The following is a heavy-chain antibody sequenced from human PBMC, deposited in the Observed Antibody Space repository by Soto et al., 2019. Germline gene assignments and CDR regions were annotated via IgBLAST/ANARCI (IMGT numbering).Heavy chain of an antibody. Sequence: PSETLSLTCAVYGGCFSGYYWSWIRQPPGKGLEWIGEINHSGSTNYNPSLKSRVTISVDTSKNQFSLKLSSVTAADTAVYYCARPILGARPLWALPSLSSYYYYYMDVWGKGTTVTVSS. CDR2: INHSGST. D-gene: IGHD6-6*01. V-gene: IGHV4-34*01. CDR1: GGCFSGYY. CDR3: ARPILGARPLWALPSLSSYYYYYMDV. J-gene: IGHJ6*03.